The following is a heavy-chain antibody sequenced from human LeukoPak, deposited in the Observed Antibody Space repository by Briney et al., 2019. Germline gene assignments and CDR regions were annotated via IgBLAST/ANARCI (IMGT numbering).Heavy chain of an antibody. CDR2: INQDGTEK. CDR1: GFTFSSYW. CDR3: ARGPLIAAAGTW. D-gene: IGHD6-13*01. Sequence: GGSLGLSCAASGFTFSSYWMSWVRQAPGEGLEWVAKINQDGTEKAYVDSVRGRFTISRDNAKNSLFLQMNSLRAEDTAVYYCARGPLIAAAGTWWGQGTLVTVSS. J-gene: IGHJ4*02. V-gene: IGHV3-7*03.